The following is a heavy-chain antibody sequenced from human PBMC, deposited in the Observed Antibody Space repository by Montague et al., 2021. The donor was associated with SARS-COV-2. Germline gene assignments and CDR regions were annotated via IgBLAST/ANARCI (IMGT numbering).Heavy chain of an antibody. J-gene: IGHJ5*02. CDR2: IYHAGYI. V-gene: IGHV4-38-2*02. Sequence: SETLSLTCTVFGYSICSGYFWAWLRQPPGKGLEWIGSIYHAGYIHYNPSLKSRVSISIDTSRNQISLRVTDVAAADTAVYYCSRAPCVGDCNSLAIWFDPWGQGTMVSVSS. CDR3: SRAPCVGDCNSLAIWFDP. D-gene: IGHD2-21*02. CDR1: GYSICSGYF.